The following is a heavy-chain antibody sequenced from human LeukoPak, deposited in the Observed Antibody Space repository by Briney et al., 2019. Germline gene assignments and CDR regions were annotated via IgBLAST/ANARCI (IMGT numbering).Heavy chain of an antibody. V-gene: IGHV4-39*01. J-gene: IGHJ5*02. CDR2: IYYAGTS. CDR1: GDSISSNAYF. CDR3: ATLRRRKAPFDP. D-gene: IGHD6-6*01. Sequence: SETLSLTCSVSGDSISSNAYFWGWIRQPPGKGLEWIGNIYYAGTSYYNPSFKSRVTFSLDTFKNQFSLKLRSVTAADTAVYYCATLRRRKAPFDPWGQGTLVTVSS.